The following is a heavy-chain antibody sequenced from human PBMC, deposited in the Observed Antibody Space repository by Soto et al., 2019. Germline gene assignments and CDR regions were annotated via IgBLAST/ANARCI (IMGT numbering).Heavy chain of an antibody. Sequence: QVQLVQSGAEVKKPGASVKVSCKASGYTFTTYAMHWLRQAPGQRPEWMGWINGGNGDTKYSQRFQGRVTIARETSASTAYMELTSLTSEDTAVYYCTRGSISGWPFAYWGQGTLVTVSS. J-gene: IGHJ4*02. CDR1: GYTFTTYA. CDR2: INGGNGDT. V-gene: IGHV1-3*01. CDR3: TRGSISGWPFAY. D-gene: IGHD6-19*01.